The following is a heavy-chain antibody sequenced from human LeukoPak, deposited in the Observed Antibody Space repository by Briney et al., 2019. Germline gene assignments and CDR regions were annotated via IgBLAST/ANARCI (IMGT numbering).Heavy chain of an antibody. Sequence: ASVKVSCKASGGTFSSYAISWVRQAPGQGLEWMGRIIPILGIANYAQKFQGRVTMTTDTSTSTAYMELRSLRSDGTAVYYCAREAYDYVWGTLDYWGQGTLVTVSS. V-gene: IGHV1-69*04. CDR1: GGTFSSYA. CDR3: AREAYDYVWGTLDY. CDR2: IIPILGIA. J-gene: IGHJ4*02. D-gene: IGHD3-16*01.